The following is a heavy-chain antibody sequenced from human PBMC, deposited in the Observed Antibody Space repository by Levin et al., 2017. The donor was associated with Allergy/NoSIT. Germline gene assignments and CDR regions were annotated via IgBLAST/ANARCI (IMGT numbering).Heavy chain of an antibody. J-gene: IGHJ6*02. CDR1: GGSISSSY. V-gene: IGHV4-59*01. CDR3: ARGGGIQLSPSRYYYYGMDV. CDR2: IYYSGST. D-gene: IGHD5-18*01. Sequence: SQTLSLTCTVSGGSISSSYWSWIRQPPGKGLEWIGYIYYSGSTNYNPSLKSRVTISVDTSKNQFSLKLSSVTAADTAVYYCARGGGIQLSPSRYYYYGMDVWGQGTTVTVSS.